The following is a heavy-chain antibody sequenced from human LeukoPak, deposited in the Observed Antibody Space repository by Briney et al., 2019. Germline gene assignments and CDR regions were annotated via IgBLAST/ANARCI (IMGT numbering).Heavy chain of an antibody. CDR3: AKNFGVWGSYRYTFDY. D-gene: IGHD3-16*02. V-gene: IGHV3-23*01. J-gene: IGHJ4*02. CDR1: GFTFSSYA. CDR2: ISGSGGST. Sequence: GGSLRLSCAASGFTFSSYAMSWVRQAPGKGLEWVSAISGSGGSTYYADSVKGRFTISRDNSKNTLYLQMNSLRAEDTAVYYCAKNFGVWGSYRYTFDYWGQGTLVTVSS.